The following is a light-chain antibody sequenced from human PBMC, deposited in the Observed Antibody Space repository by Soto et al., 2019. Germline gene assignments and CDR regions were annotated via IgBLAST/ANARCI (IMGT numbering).Light chain of an antibody. V-gene: IGKV1-27*01. J-gene: IGKJ3*01. Sequence: DIQMTQSPSSLSASVGDRVTITCRARQGISNYLAWYQQKPGKVPKLLLYASSTLQSGVPSRFSGSGSGTDFTLTISSLQPEDVATYYCQYYNSAPFTFGPGTKVDIK. CDR1: QGISNY. CDR2: ASS. CDR3: QYYNSAPFT.